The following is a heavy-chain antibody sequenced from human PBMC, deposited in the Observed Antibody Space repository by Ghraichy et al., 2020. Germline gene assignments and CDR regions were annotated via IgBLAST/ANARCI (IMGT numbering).Heavy chain of an antibody. D-gene: IGHD3-22*01. CDR1: GGSISSSSYY. J-gene: IGHJ2*01. V-gene: IGHV4-39*01. Sequence: SETLSLTCTVSGGSISSSSYYWGWIRQPPGKGLEWIGSIYYSGSTYYNPSLKSRVTISVDTSKNQFSLKLSSVTAADTAVYYCARRGGYYYDSSADGVYWYFDLWGRGTLVTVSS. CDR3: ARRGGYYYDSSADGVYWYFDL. CDR2: IYYSGST.